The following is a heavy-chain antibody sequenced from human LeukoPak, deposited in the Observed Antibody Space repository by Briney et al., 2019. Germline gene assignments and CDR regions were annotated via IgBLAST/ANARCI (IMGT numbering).Heavy chain of an antibody. CDR1: GGSISSYY. D-gene: IGHD1-26*01. J-gene: IGHJ4*02. Sequence: SETLSLTCTVSGGSISSYYWSWIRQPPGKGLEWIGYIYYSGSTNYNPSLKSRVTISVDKSKNQFSLKLSSVTAADTAVYYCARHAIVGATTGIDYWGQGTLVTVSS. V-gene: IGHV4-59*08. CDR3: ARHAIVGATTGIDY. CDR2: IYYSGST.